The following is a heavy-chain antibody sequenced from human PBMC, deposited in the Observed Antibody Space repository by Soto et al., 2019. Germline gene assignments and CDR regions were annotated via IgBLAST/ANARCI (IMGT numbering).Heavy chain of an antibody. D-gene: IGHD2-15*01. Sequence: EVQLVESGGGLVKPGGSLRLSCTASGFIFRTYGMTWVRQAPGKGLEWVSSIYSSGTFIYYADSVQGRFTISRDDAKNSLFLQMNSLRAEDTAVYYCGRAVGRGIIRDWGQGPLVTVSS. CDR3: GRAVGRGIIRD. V-gene: IGHV3-21*01. CDR2: IYSSGTFI. CDR1: GFIFRTYG. J-gene: IGHJ4*02.